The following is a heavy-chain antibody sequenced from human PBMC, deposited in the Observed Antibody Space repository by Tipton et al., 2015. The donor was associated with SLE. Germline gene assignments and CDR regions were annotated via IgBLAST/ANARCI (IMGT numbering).Heavy chain of an antibody. CDR2: MFHSGDT. CDR3: VRDTEGMDV. V-gene: IGHV4-38-2*02. J-gene: IGHJ6*04. D-gene: IGHD4-17*01. Sequence: TLSLTCSVSSYSIYSGFYWGWIRQSPGKGLEWIGSMFHSGDTFYNPSLKSRVTISVDTSKNQLSLKLNSVTAADTAVYYCVRDTEGMDVWGKGTTVTVSS. CDR1: SYSIYSGFY.